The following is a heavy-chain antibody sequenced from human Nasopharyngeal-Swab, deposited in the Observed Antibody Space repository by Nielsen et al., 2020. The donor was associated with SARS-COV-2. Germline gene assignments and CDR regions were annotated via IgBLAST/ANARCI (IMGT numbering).Heavy chain of an antibody. CDR1: GYTFTSYA. V-gene: IGHV1-69*13. CDR2: IIPIFGTA. J-gene: IGHJ4*02. D-gene: IGHD5-24*01. CDR3: ARDLEDGYNLLSPGDY. Sequence: SVKVSCKASGYTFTSYAMNWVRQAPGQGLEWMGGIIPIFGTANYAQKFQGRVTITADESTSTAYMELSSLRSEDTAVYYCARDLEDGYNLLSPGDYWGQGTLVTVSS.